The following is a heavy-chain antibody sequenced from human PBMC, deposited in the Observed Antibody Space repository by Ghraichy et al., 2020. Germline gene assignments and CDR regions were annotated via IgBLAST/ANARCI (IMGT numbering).Heavy chain of an antibody. CDR3: VRGSGNSPPPFDY. Sequence: LSLTCAASGFTFSSHWMHWVHQVPGKGLMWVLCINGDGSRIMYAESVKGRFTISRDNAKNTLYLLMTSLRADDTAVYYCVRGSGNSPPPFDYWGQGTRVTVSS. J-gene: IGHJ4*02. CDR1: GFTFSSHW. V-gene: IGHV3-74*03. D-gene: IGHD4-23*01. CDR2: INGDGSRI.